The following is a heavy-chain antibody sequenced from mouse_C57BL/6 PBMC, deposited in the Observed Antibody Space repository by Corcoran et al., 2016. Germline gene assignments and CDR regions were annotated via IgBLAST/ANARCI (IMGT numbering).Heavy chain of an antibody. V-gene: IGHV1-26*01. CDR1: GYTFTDYY. CDR3: ARGSNSAWFAY. D-gene: IGHD2-5*01. CDR2: INPNNGGT. J-gene: IGHJ3*01. Sequence: EVQLQQSGPELVKPGASVKISCKASGYTFTDYYMNWVKQSHGKSLEWIGDINPNNGGTSYNQKFKGKATLTVDKSSSTAYMELRSLTSEDSAVYSCARGSNSAWFAYWGQGTLVTVSA.